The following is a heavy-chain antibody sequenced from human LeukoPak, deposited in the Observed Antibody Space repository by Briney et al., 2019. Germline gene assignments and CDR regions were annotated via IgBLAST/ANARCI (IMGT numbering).Heavy chain of an antibody. Sequence: ASVKVSCKASGYTFTGYYMHWVRQAPGQGLEWMGWINPNSGGTNYAQKLQGRVTMTTDTSTSTAYMELRSLRSDDTAVYYCATLSAEIWFGELPYYYGMDVWGQGTTVTVSS. J-gene: IGHJ6*02. CDR2: INPNSGGT. CDR3: ATLSAEIWFGELPYYYGMDV. D-gene: IGHD3-10*01. V-gene: IGHV1-2*02. CDR1: GYTFTGYY.